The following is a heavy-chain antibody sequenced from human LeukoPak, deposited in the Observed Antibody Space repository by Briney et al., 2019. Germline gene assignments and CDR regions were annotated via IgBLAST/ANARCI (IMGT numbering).Heavy chain of an antibody. CDR1: GFTFSSYG. Sequence: PGRSLRLSCAASGFTFSSYGMHWVRQAPGKGLEWVAVIWYDGSNKYYADSVKGRFTISRDNAKNSVYLQMNSLRAEDTAVYYCATRNNGCPYHWGQGTLVTVSS. D-gene: IGHD5-24*01. CDR2: IWYDGSNK. V-gene: IGHV3-33*03. J-gene: IGHJ4*02. CDR3: ATRNNGCPYH.